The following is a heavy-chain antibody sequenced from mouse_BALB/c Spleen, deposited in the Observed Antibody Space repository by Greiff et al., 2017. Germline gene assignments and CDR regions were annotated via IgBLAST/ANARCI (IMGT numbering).Heavy chain of an antibody. CDR3: ARHYGNYVYYYAMDY. CDR1: GFTFSSYT. CDR2: ISNGGGST. D-gene: IGHD2-1*01. V-gene: IGHV5-12-2*01. J-gene: IGHJ4*01. Sequence: EVHLVESGGGLVQPGGSLKLSCAASGFTFSSYTMSWVRQTPEKRLEWVAYISNGGGSTYYPDTVKGRFTISRDNAKNTLYLQMSSLKSEDTAMYYCARHYGNYVYYYAMDYWGQGTSVTVSS.